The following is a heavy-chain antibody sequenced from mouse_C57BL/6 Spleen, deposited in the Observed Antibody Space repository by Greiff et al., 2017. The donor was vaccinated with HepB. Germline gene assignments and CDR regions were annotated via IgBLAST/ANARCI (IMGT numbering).Heavy chain of an antibody. V-gene: IGHV1-64*01. J-gene: IGHJ4*01. CDR2: IHPNSGST. CDR3: ARSGLGLLPDYYAMDY. CDR1: GYTFTSYW. D-gene: IGHD2-3*01. Sequence: VQLQQSGAELVKPGASVKLSCKASGYTFTSYWMHWVKQRPGQGLEWIGMIHPNSGSTNYNEKFKSKATLTVDKSSSTAYMQLSSLTSEDSAVYYCARSGLGLLPDYYAMDYWGQGTSVTVSS.